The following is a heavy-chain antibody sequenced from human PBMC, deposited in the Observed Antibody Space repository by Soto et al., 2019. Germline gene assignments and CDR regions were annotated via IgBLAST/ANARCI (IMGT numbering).Heavy chain of an antibody. J-gene: IGHJ6*03. CDR2: INAGNGNT. Sequence: ASVKVSCKASGYTFTSYAMHWVRQAPGQRLEWMGWINAGNGNTKYSQKFQGRVTITRDTSASTAYMELSSLRSEDTAVYYCARDSCSGGSCYQYYYYYYMDVWGKGTTVTVSS. CDR1: GYTFTSYA. V-gene: IGHV1-3*01. D-gene: IGHD2-15*01. CDR3: ARDSCSGGSCYQYYYYYYMDV.